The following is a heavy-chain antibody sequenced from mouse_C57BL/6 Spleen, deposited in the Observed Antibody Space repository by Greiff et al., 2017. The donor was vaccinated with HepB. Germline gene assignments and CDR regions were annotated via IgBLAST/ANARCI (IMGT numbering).Heavy chain of an antibody. CDR3: ARREERTYYDYDDLLLDV. CDR1: GYTFTSYW. V-gene: IGHV1-72*01. D-gene: IGHD2-4*01. CDR2: IDPNSGGT. J-gene: IGHJ1*03. Sequence: QVQLQQPGAELVKPGASVKLSCKASGYTFTSYWMHWVKQRPGRGLEWIGRIDPNSGGTKYNEKFKSKATLTVDKPSSTAYMQLSSLTSEDSAVYYCARREERTYYDYDDLLLDVWGTGTTVTVSS.